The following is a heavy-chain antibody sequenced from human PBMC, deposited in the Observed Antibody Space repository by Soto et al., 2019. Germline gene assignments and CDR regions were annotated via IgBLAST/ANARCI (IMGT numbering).Heavy chain of an antibody. CDR3: AKAGYCSSATCATRYYYMDV. J-gene: IGHJ6*03. CDR1: GFTFSSYA. CDR2: ISGSGGST. V-gene: IGHV3-23*01. D-gene: IGHD2-2*01. Sequence: GGSLRLSCAASGFTFSSYAMGWVRQAPRKGLEWVSGISGSGGSTYYADSVKGRFTISRDNSKNTLYLQMNSLRAEDTAVYYCAKAGYCSSATCATRYYYMDVWGKGTTVTVSS.